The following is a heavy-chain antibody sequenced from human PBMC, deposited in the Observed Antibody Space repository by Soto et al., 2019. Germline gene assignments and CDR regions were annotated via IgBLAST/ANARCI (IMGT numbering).Heavy chain of an antibody. J-gene: IGHJ5*02. Sequence: PSETLSLTCTVSGGSISSSDFYWGWLRQTPGKGLEFIGSMYYSGTTYYNPSLKSRVTIAVDTSKNQFTLKLISVTAADTAVYYCAVVDSTGNWFDPWGEGSLVSASS. D-gene: IGHD2-15*01. CDR3: AVVDSTGNWFDP. CDR2: MYYSGTT. V-gene: IGHV4-39*01. CDR1: GGSISSSDFY.